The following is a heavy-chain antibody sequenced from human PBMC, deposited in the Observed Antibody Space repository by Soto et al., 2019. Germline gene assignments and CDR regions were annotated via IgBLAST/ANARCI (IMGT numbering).Heavy chain of an antibody. V-gene: IGHV3-11*01. CDR2: ISSSGSNI. D-gene: IGHD7-27*01. CDR1: GFTFSDYY. J-gene: IGHJ6*03. Sequence: QVQLVESGGGLVKPGGSLRLSCAASGFTFSDYYMSWIRQAPEKGLEWVSYISSSGSNIYYADSVKGRFTISRDNAKNSLYLQMNSLRAEDTAVYYCASIGRPGDYYYYYMDVWGKGTTVTVSS. CDR3: ASIGRPGDYYYYYMDV.